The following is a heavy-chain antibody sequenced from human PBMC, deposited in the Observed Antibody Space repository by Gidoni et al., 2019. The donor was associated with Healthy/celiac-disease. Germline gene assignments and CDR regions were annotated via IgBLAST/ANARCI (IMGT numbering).Heavy chain of an antibody. CDR1: GYTLTELS. CDR3: AITYYYDSSGYYHDY. J-gene: IGHJ4*02. V-gene: IGHV1-24*01. Sequence: QVQLVQSGAEVKQPGASVKVSCKFPGYTLTELSMHWVRKAPGKGLEWMGGFDPEDGETIYAKKVQGRVTMTEDTSTDTAYMELSSLRSEDTAVYYCAITYYYDSSGYYHDYWGQGTLVTVSS. D-gene: IGHD3-22*01. CDR2: FDPEDGET.